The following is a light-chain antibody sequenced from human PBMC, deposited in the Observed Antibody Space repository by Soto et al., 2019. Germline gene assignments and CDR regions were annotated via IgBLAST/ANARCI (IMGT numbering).Light chain of an antibody. CDR3: AAWDDSLNNPL. Sequence: QSVLTQPPSASGTPGQRVTISCSGSSSNIGSNTVNWYQQLPGTAPKLLIYNNNQRPSGVPDRFSGSKSGTSASLAISGLQSGDEADYYCAAWDDSLNNPLFGGGTKVTVL. CDR2: NNN. CDR1: SSNIGSNT. J-gene: IGLJ2*01. V-gene: IGLV1-44*01.